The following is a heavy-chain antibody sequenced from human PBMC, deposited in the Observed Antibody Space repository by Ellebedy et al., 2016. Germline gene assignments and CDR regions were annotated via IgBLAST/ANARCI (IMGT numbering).Heavy chain of an antibody. J-gene: IGHJ4*02. CDR3: ARVPGPFYYDNNGKTY. CDR1: GFSVTTSY. D-gene: IGHD3-22*01. CDR2: IYSGGTT. Sequence: GGSLRLSCAVSGFSVTTSYMTWVRKAPGKGLECVAVIYSGGTTYYADSVRGRFTVSRDIAKNTVYLQMNSLRADDTAVYYCARVPGPFYYDNNGKTYWGQGTLVTVSS. V-gene: IGHV3-53*01.